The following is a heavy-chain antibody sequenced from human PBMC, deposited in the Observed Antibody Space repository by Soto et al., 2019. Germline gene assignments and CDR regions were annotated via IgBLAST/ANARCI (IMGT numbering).Heavy chain of an antibody. CDR3: AKRYSSGWYRESDWFDP. Sequence: PGGSLRLSCAASGFTFSSYAMSWVRQAPGKGQEWVSAISGSGGSTYYADSVKGRFTISRDNSKNTLYLQMNSLRAEDTAVYYCAKRYSSGWYRESDWFDPWGQGTLVTVSS. D-gene: IGHD6-19*01. CDR2: ISGSGGST. V-gene: IGHV3-23*01. CDR1: GFTFSSYA. J-gene: IGHJ5*02.